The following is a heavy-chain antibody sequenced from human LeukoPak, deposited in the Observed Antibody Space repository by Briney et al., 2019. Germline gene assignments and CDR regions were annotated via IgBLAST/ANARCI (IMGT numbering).Heavy chain of an antibody. CDR3: AKRRYGSGSYYYYYYGMDV. CDR1: GFTFSSFA. D-gene: IGHD3-10*01. J-gene: IGHJ6*02. V-gene: IGHV3-23*01. CDR2: IGTSGGST. Sequence: GGSPRLSCAASGFTFSSFAMSWVRQAPGKGLEWVSSIGTSGGSTYYADSVKGRFTISRDNSKNTLYLQMNSLRAEDTAVYYCAKRRYGSGSYYYYYYGMDVWGQGTTVTVSS.